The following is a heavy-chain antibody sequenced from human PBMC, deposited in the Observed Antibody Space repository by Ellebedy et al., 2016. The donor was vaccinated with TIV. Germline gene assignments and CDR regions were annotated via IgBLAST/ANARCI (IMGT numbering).Heavy chain of an antibody. Sequence: GESLKISCAASGFTFSDYGMHWVRQAPGKGLEWVAVISNDGRSKYHVDSVKGRFTISRDNSKSTLYLQMDSLRADDTAVYYCAPGGTTKVKKGFGYWGQGTLVTVSS. V-gene: IGHV3-30*03. CDR2: ISNDGRSK. D-gene: IGHD4-17*01. CDR1: GFTFSDYG. J-gene: IGHJ4*02. CDR3: APGGTTKVKKGFGY.